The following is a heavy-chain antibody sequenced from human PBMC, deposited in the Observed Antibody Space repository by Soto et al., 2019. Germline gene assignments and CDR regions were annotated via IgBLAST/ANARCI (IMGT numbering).Heavy chain of an antibody. CDR1: GFNFTNQW. J-gene: IGHJ5*02. CDR2: ITSDGKSK. Sequence: VHLVESGGGLVQPGGSLRLSCAASGFNFTNQWMHWVRQAPGKGLVWVSRITSDGKSKAYAESVKGRFAISRDNAKNSVYLQMNGLTVEDTAVYYCARESGDWPLNWFDPWGQGTLVTVSS. D-gene: IGHD2-21*02. V-gene: IGHV3-74*01. CDR3: ARESGDWPLNWFDP.